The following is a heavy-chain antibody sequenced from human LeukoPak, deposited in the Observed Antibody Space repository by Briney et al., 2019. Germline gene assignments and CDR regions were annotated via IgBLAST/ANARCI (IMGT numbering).Heavy chain of an antibody. Sequence: SETLSLTCTVSGASIISDTYYWGWIRQPPGKGLEWIGSIYYSGSTHYSPSLKSRVTMSVDTSTNQFSLKLISVTAADTALYYCARPTITSIFGVVKGYYVDVWGKGTTVTVSS. CDR2: IYYSGST. CDR1: GASIISDTYY. CDR3: ARPTITSIFGVVKGYYVDV. D-gene: IGHD3-3*01. J-gene: IGHJ6*03. V-gene: IGHV4-39*07.